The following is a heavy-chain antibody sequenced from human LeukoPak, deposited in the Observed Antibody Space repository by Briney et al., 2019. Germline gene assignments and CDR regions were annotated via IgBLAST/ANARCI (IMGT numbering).Heavy chain of an antibody. CDR2: ISGGGGST. V-gene: IGHV3-23*01. D-gene: IGHD1-26*01. CDR3: AKDRGGRPNAFDI. J-gene: IGHJ3*02. CDR1: GFTFSSNA. Sequence: GGSLRLSCAASGFTFSSNAMSWVRQAPGKGLEWVSAISGGGGSTYYADSVKGRFTISRDNSKNTPYLQMNSLRAEDTAVYYWAKDRGGRPNAFDIWGQGTMVTVSS.